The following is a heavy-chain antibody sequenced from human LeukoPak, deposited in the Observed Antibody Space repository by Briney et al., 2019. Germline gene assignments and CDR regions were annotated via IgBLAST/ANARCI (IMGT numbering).Heavy chain of an antibody. CDR1: GGSIGSSSYY. CDR3: ARHDIVVVPAAMGAFGI. V-gene: IGHV4-39*01. Sequence: SETLSLTCTVSGGSIGSSSYYWGWIRQPPGKGLEWIGSIYYSGSTYYNPSLKSRVTISVDTSKNQFSLKLSSVTAADTAVYYCARHDIVVVPAAMGAFGIWGQGTMVTVSS. D-gene: IGHD2-2*01. CDR2: IYYSGST. J-gene: IGHJ3*02.